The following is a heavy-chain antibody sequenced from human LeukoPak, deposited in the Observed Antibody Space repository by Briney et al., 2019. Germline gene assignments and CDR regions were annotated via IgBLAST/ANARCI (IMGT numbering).Heavy chain of an antibody. J-gene: IGHJ4*02. D-gene: IGHD3-22*01. CDR2: INSDGGTT. CDR3: ARGGQYYYDSSGYPDFDY. V-gene: IGHV3-74*03. CDR1: GFTFSSYW. Sequence: PGGSLRLSCGVSGFTFSSYWMHWVRQYPGEGLLWVSRINSDGGTTTCADSVKGRFTISRDNAENTLYLQMNSLRAEDTAVYYCARGGQYYYDSSGYPDFDYWGQGTLVTVSS.